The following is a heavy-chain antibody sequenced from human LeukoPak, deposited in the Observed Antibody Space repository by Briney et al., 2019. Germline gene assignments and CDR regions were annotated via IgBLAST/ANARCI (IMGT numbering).Heavy chain of an antibody. Sequence: GGSLRLSCAASGFTFSSYSMNWVRQAPGKGLEWVSSISSSSSYIYYADSVKGRFTISRDNAKNSLYLQMNSLRAEDTAVYYCARDPGLDYDFWSGYDPISCYMDVWGKGTTVTVSS. V-gene: IGHV3-21*01. CDR3: ARDPGLDYDFWSGYDPISCYMDV. CDR2: ISSSSSYI. CDR1: GFTFSSYS. D-gene: IGHD3-3*01. J-gene: IGHJ6*03.